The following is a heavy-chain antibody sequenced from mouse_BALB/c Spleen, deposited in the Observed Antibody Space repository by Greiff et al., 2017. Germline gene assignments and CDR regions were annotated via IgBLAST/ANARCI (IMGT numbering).Heavy chain of an antibody. J-gene: IGHJ3*01. Sequence: VMLVESGPGLVQPSQSLSITCTVSGFSLTSYGVHWVRQSPGKGLEWLGVIWSGGSTDYNAAFISRLSISKDNSKSQVFFKMNSLQANDTAIYYCARNLGSSYGFAYWGQGTLVTVSA. CDR3: ARNLGSSYGFAY. CDR1: GFSLTSYG. V-gene: IGHV2-2*02. CDR2: IWSGGST. D-gene: IGHD1-1*01.